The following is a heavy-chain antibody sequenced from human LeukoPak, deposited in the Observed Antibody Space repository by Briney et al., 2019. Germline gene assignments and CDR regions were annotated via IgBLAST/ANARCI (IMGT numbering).Heavy chain of an antibody. CDR2: IKEDGSAQ. CDR1: GFTFNGYW. Sequence: GGALRLSCAASGFTFNGYWMSWVRQAPGKGLEWVANIKEDGSAQYYVGSVKGRFTISRDNAKNSLNLQMNSLRAEDTAVYYCATSSNAPGNHWGQGTLVTVSS. J-gene: IGHJ5*02. D-gene: IGHD2-2*01. V-gene: IGHV3-7*01. CDR3: ATSSNAPGNH.